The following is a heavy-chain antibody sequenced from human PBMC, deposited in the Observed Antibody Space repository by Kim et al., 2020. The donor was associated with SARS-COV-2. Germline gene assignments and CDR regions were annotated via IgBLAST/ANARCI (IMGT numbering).Heavy chain of an antibody. V-gene: IGHV3-33*01. Sequence: GGSLRLSCAASGFTFSSYGMHWVRQAPGKGLEWVAVIWYDGSNKYYADSVKGRFTISRDNSKNTLYLQMNSLRAEDTAVYYCARDRMWTPLGDYYYYGMDVWGQGTTVTVSS. D-gene: IGHD3-16*01. CDR2: IWYDGSNK. CDR1: GFTFSSYG. CDR3: ARDRMWTPLGDYYYYGMDV. J-gene: IGHJ6*02.